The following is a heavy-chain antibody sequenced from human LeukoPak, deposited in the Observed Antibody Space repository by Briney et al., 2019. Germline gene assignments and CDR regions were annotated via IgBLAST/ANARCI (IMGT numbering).Heavy chain of an antibody. Sequence: AGGSLRLSCAASGFTFSSYWMNWVRQAPGKGLEWVANIKQAGSVIYYVYSEKRRFTISSDNANNSLYLQMNTLRAEDTAVYYCASDGHSTGSFDYWGQGTLVTVSS. CDR1: GFTFSSYW. CDR2: IKQAGSVI. J-gene: IGHJ4*02. CDR3: ASDGHSTGSFDY. V-gene: IGHV3-7*05. D-gene: IGHD6-19*01.